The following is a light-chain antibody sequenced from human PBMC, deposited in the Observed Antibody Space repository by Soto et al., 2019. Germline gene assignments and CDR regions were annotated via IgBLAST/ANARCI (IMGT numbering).Light chain of an antibody. V-gene: IGKV3-20*01. CDR3: HQYATSPLT. CDR1: QSVTSNY. Sequence: EIVLTQSPGTLSLSPGERATLSCRASQSVTSNYLAWYQQKPGQAPRVLIYSASSRATGIPDRFSGSGSGTDFTLTISRLEPEDFAVYYCHQYATSPLTFGGGNKVEI. J-gene: IGKJ4*01. CDR2: SAS.